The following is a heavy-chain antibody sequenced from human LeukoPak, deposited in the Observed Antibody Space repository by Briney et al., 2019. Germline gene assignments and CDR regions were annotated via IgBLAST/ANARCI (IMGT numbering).Heavy chain of an antibody. CDR2: IYYSGNT. Sequence: SETLSLTCTVSGVSISSSNSYWGWIRQPPGKGLEWIGSIYYSGNTYHNASLKSQVSISIDTSKNQFSLRLTSVTAADTAVYYCARQTGSGLFILPGGQGTLVTVSS. CDR3: ARQTGSGLFILP. D-gene: IGHD3/OR15-3a*01. J-gene: IGHJ4*02. V-gene: IGHV4-39*01. CDR1: GVSISSSNSY.